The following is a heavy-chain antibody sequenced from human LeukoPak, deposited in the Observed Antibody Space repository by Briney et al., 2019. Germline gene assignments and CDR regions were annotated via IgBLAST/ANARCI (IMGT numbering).Heavy chain of an antibody. V-gene: IGHV3-23*01. Sequence: GGSLRLTCAASGFTFSSYAMSWVRQAPGKGLEWVSAISGSRGSTYYADSVRGRFTISRDNSKNTLYLQMNSLRAEDTAVYYCAKSRGSGSYYPVGYFQHWGQGTLVTVSS. CDR3: AKSRGSGSYYPVGYFQH. CDR2: ISGSRGST. J-gene: IGHJ1*01. CDR1: GFTFSSYA. D-gene: IGHD3-10*01.